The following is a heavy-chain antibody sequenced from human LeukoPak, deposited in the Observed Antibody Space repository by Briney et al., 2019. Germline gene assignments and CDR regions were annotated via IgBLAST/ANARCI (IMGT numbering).Heavy chain of an antibody. D-gene: IGHD6-19*01. CDR2: ISYDGSNK. V-gene: IGHV3-30*04. J-gene: IGHJ4*02. CDR3: ARDGGEQWLIPTYYFDN. CDR1: GFTFSSYA. Sequence: GRSLRLSCAASGFTFSSYAMHWARQAPGKGLEWVAVISYDGSNKYYADSVKGRFTISRDNSKNTLYLQMNSLRAEDTAVYYCARDGGEQWLIPTYYFDNWGQGTLVTVSS.